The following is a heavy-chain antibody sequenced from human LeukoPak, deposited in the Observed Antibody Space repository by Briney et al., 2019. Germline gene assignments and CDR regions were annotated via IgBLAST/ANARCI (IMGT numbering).Heavy chain of an antibody. V-gene: IGHV4-34*01. Sequence: SETLSLTCAVYGGSLSGYYWSWIRQPPGKGLEWIGEINHSGSTNYNPSLKSRVTISVDTSKNQFSLKLSSVTAADTAVYYCATSSRRARRYFDYWGQGTLVTVSS. CDR1: GGSLSGYY. J-gene: IGHJ4*02. CDR2: INHSGST. CDR3: ATSSRRARRYFDY. D-gene: IGHD6-6*01.